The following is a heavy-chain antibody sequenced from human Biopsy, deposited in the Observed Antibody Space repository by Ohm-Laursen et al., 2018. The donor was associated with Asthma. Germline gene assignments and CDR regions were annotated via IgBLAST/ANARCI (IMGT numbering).Heavy chain of an antibody. J-gene: IGHJ4*02. D-gene: IGHD2-2*01. CDR2: INSVFGTT. Sequence: SSVKVSCKSLGGTFNTYVIGWVRQAPGQGLEWMGGINSVFGTTTYPQKFQDRVTITADDSTSTVYMELGSLRSEGTAVYYCARKAGSCISRTCYSLDFWGQGTLVTVSS. CDR1: GGTFNTYV. CDR3: ARKAGSCISRTCYSLDF. V-gene: IGHV1-69*01.